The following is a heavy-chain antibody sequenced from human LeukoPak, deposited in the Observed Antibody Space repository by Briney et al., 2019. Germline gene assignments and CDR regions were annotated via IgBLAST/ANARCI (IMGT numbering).Heavy chain of an antibody. D-gene: IGHD2-2*01. CDR1: GFSFNYYW. J-gene: IGHJ6*02. Sequence: GGSLRLSCVASGFSFNYYWTSWVRQAPGKGLEWVANIKEDGSEKYYVDSVKGRFTISRDNAKNSLSLQMDSLRVEDTAVYYCARDQYQVPYYSQYYGMDVWGQGTTVIVSS. V-gene: IGHV3-7*01. CDR2: IKEDGSEK. CDR3: ARDQYQVPYYSQYYGMDV.